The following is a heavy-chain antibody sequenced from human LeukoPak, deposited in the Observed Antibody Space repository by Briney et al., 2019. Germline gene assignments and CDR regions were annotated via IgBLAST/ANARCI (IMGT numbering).Heavy chain of an antibody. CDR2: IYSGGST. CDR1: GFTVSSNY. Sequence: PGGSLRLSCAASGFTVSSNYMSWVRQAPGKGLEWVSVIYSGGSTYYADSVKGRFTISRDNSKNTLYLQMNSLRAEDTAVYYCARDSDSSWYGYYYGMDVWGQGTTVTVSS. D-gene: IGHD6-13*01. V-gene: IGHV3-53*05. J-gene: IGHJ6*02. CDR3: ARDSDSSWYGYYYGMDV.